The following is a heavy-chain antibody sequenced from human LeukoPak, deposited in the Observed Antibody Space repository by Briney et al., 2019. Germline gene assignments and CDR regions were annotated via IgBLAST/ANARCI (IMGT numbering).Heavy chain of an antibody. D-gene: IGHD3-10*01. J-gene: IGHJ4*02. CDR3: ARVFYGSGKRFVDF. V-gene: IGHV4-61*01. CDR2: IYYSGST. CDR1: GGSVSSGSYY. Sequence: SETLSLTCTVSGGSVSSGSYYWSWIRQPPGKGLEWIGYIYYSGSTNYNPSLKSRVTISVDTSKNQFSLKLTSVTAADTAVYYCARVFYGSGKRFVDFWGQGTLVTVSS.